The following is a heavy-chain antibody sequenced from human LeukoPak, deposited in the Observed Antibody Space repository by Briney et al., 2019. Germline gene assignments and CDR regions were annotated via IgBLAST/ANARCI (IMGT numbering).Heavy chain of an antibody. CDR3: ARVLRWFDS. D-gene: IGHD3-10*01. CDR1: GFSFSSYW. J-gene: IGHJ5*01. V-gene: IGHV3-74*01. CDR2: IKSDGSEV. Sequence: GESLRLSCAASGFSFSSYWMHWVRQAPGKGLVWVSRIKSDGSEVTYADSVKGRFTISRDNAKNTLYLQVNSLRVEDTAVYYCARVLRWFDSWGQGNLVTVSS.